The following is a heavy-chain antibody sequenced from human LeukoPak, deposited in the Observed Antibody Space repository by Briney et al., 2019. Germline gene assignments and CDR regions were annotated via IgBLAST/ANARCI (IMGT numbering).Heavy chain of an antibody. J-gene: IGHJ3*02. CDR3: ATEPGIGYAFDI. CDR1: GITFRNYC. CDR2: INPDGSEK. D-gene: IGHD3-10*01. V-gene: IGHV3-7*01. Sequence: AGGPLRLSCVASGITFRNYCMSWVRQAPGKGLEWVANINPDGSEKNYAQSVKGRFTISRDNAKNSVSLQMNSLRGEDTAVYYCATEPGIGYAFDIWGQGTRVTVSS.